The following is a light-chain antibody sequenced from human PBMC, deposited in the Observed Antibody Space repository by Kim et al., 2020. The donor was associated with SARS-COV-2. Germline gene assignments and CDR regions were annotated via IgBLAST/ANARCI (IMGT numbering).Light chain of an antibody. V-gene: IGKV3-15*01. CDR3: QQYNNWPMYT. CDR2: GAS. J-gene: IGKJ2*01. CDR1: QSVSSN. Sequence: VSPGERSTLSCRASQSVSSNLAWYQQKPGQAPRLLIYGASTRATGIPARFSGSGSGTEFTLTISSLQSEDFAVYYCQQYNNWPMYTFGQGTKLEI.